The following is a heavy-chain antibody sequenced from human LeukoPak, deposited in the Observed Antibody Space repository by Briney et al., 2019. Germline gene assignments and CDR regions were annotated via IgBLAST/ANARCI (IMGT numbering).Heavy chain of an antibody. J-gene: IGHJ4*02. CDR1: GFTFSSYG. CDR3: AKERLGQLVLDY. CDR2: IWYGGSNK. V-gene: IGHV3-30*02. D-gene: IGHD6-6*01. Sequence: PGGSLRLSCAASGFTFSSYGMHWDRQAPGKGLEWVAVIWYGGSNKYYADSVKGRFTISRDNSKNTLYLQMNSLRAEDTAVYYCAKERLGQLVLDYWGQGTLVTVSS.